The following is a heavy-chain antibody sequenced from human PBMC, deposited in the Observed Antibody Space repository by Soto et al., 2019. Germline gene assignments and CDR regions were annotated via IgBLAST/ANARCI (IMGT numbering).Heavy chain of an antibody. Sequence: VKVSCKASGGPFSTYAISWVRQAPGQGLEWMGGIIPIFGTANYAQRFLGRVTISADDSTSTAYMELRSLTSDDTAVYYCAKALTMAPPNWFDPCGQGTQVTVSS. CDR2: IIPIFGTA. CDR3: AKALTMAPPNWFDP. CDR1: GGPFSTYA. J-gene: IGHJ5*02. V-gene: IGHV1-69*13. D-gene: IGHD3-10*01.